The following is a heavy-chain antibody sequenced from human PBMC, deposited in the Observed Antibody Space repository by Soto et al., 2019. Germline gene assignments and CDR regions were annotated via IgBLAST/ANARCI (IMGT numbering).Heavy chain of an antibody. J-gene: IGHJ5*02. V-gene: IGHV3-11*05. CDR1: GFTFSDYY. CDR3: ARDHYGPGWFDP. CDR2: ISRSPSYT. D-gene: IGHD3-10*01. Sequence: QVQLVESGGGLVKPGGSLRLSCAASGFTFSDYYMSWIRQAPGKGLEWVSYISRSPSYTNYADSVKGRFTISRDNAKNSLYLQMNSLRAADTAVYYCARDHYGPGWFDPWGQGALVTVSS.